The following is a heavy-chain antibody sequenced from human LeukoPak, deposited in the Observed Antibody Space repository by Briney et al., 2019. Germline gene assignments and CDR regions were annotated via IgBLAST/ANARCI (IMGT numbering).Heavy chain of an antibody. Sequence: PGGSLRLSCAASGFTFSTYWMSWVRQAPGKGLEWVGSIKQDGSQQYSVDSVKGRFTFSRDNAKKSLYLQMNSLRADDTAVYYCARGYGSPDYWGQGTLVTVSS. J-gene: IGHJ4*02. V-gene: IGHV3-7*01. D-gene: IGHD1-1*01. CDR3: ARGYGSPDY. CDR1: GFTFSTYW. CDR2: IKQDGSQQ.